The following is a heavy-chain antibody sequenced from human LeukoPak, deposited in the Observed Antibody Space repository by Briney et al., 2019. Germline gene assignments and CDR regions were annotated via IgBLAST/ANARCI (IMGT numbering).Heavy chain of an antibody. Sequence: PGGSLRLSCAASGFTFDDYTMHWVRQAPGKGLEWVSLISWDGGSTYYADSVKGRFTISRDNSKNSLYLQMNSLRTEDTALYYCAKSVNVMSYNEYFDYWGQGTLVTVSS. CDR2: ISWDGGST. D-gene: IGHD5-24*01. V-gene: IGHV3-43*01. J-gene: IGHJ4*02. CDR1: GFTFDDYT. CDR3: AKSVNVMSYNEYFDY.